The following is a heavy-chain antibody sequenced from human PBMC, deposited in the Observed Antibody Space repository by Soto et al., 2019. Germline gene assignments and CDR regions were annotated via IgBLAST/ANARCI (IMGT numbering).Heavy chain of an antibody. D-gene: IGHD7-27*01. J-gene: IGHJ4*02. CDR3: ARDNWGSMPDY. CDR2: INSDGSST. CDR1: GFTFSSYW. V-gene: IGHV3-74*01. Sequence: PGGSLRLSCAASGFTFSSYWMHWVRQAPGKGLVWVSRINSDGSSTNYADSVEGRFTISRDNAKNTLFLQMNSLSAEDTAVYYCARDNWGSMPDYWGLGTLVTVSS.